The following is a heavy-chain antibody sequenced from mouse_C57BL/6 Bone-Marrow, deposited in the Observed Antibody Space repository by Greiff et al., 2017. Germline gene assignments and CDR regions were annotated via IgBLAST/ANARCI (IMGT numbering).Heavy chain of an antibody. V-gene: IGHV5-17*01. D-gene: IGHD1-1*01. CDR2: ISSGSSTI. J-gene: IGHJ2*01. CDR1: GFTFSDYG. CDR3: AREYYGSRDY. Sequence: EVKLMESGGGLVKPGGSLKLSCAASGFTFSDYGMHWVRQAPEKGLEWVAYISSGSSTIYYADTVKGRFTISRDNAKNTLFLQMTSLRSEDTAMYYCAREYYGSRDYWGQGTTLTVSS.